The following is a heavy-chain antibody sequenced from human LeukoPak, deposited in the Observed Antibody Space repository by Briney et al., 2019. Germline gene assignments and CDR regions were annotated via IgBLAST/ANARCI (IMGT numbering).Heavy chain of an antibody. V-gene: IGHV1-46*01. CDR1: GYTFTSYY. CDR3: ARGHDSSDFFDY. D-gene: IGHD3-22*01. Sequence: ASVKVSCKASGYTFTSYYMHWVRQAPGQGPEWMGIINPSGGTRRYAQKFQDRATMTRDMSTSTVYLDLSSLSTEDTAVYYCARGHDSSDFFDYWGQGTLVTVSS. CDR2: INPSGGTR. J-gene: IGHJ4*02.